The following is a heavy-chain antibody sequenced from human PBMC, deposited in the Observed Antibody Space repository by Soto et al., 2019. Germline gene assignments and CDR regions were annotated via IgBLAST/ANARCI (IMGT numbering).Heavy chain of an antibody. V-gene: IGHV1-18*01. J-gene: IGHJ6*03. Sequence: QVQLVQSGAEVKKPGASVKVSCKASGYTFTSYGISWVRQAPGQGLEWMGWISAYNGNTNYAQKLQGRVTMTTDTSTSTAYMELRSLRSDDTAVYYCARAMTTVTTGYYYYYMDVWGNGTTVTVSS. CDR3: ARAMTTVTTGYYYYYMDV. CDR1: GYTFTSYG. CDR2: ISAYNGNT. D-gene: IGHD4-17*01.